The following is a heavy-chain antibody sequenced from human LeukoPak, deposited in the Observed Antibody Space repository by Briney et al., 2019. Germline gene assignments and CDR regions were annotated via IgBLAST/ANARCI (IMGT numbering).Heavy chain of an antibody. CDR2: INPSGGST. CDR3: ARDRVNAGSGLDY. Sequence: ASVKVSCKASGYTFTRYYMHWVRQAPGQGLEGMGIINPSGGSTSYAQKFQGRVSMTRDTSTSTVYMELTSLRSEDTAVYYCARDRVNAGSGLDYWGQGTLVTVSS. D-gene: IGHD2-15*01. V-gene: IGHV1-46*01. J-gene: IGHJ4*02. CDR1: GYTFTRYY.